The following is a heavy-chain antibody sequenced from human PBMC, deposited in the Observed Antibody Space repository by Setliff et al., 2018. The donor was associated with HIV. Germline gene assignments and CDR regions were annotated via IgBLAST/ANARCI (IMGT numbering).Heavy chain of an antibody. J-gene: IGHJ4*02. CDR2: IYYTGST. Sequence: PSETLSLTCTVSRGSISSHYWSWIRQPPGKGLEWIGYIYYTGSTNYNPSLKSRVTISVDTSKKQVSLKLSSVTAADTAVYYCARVMAYYDSSGNLYYFDHWGQGTLVTVSS. V-gene: IGHV4-59*11. CDR1: RGSISSHY. D-gene: IGHD3-22*01. CDR3: ARVMAYYDSSGNLYYFDH.